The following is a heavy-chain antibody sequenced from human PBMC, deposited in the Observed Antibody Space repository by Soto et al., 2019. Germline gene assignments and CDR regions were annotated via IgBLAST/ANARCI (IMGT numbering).Heavy chain of an antibody. CDR3: AREGAILGNWNYAQLDY. Sequence: ASVKVSCKASGGTFSSYAISWVRQAPGQGLEWMGGIIPIFGTANYAQKFQGRVTITADESTSTAYMEPSSLRSEDTAVYYCAREGAILGNWNYAQLDYWGQGTLVTVSS. CDR2: IIPIFGTA. J-gene: IGHJ4*02. CDR1: GGTFSSYA. D-gene: IGHD1-7*01. V-gene: IGHV1-69*13.